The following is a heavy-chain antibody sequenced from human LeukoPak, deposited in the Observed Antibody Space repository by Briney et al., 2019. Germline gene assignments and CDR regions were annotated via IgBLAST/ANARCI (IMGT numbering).Heavy chain of an antibody. CDR1: GLTFSSYG. CDR2: ISYDGSNK. Sequence: GGSLRLSCAASGLTFSSYGIHWVRQAPGKGLEWVALISYDGSNKYYADSVKGRFTISRDNSKNTLFLQMNSLRAEDTALYYCAKDSPEDYYDSSGYYPYYFDYWGQGTLVTVSS. CDR3: AKDSPEDYYDSSGYYPYYFDY. D-gene: IGHD3-22*01. V-gene: IGHV3-30*18. J-gene: IGHJ4*02.